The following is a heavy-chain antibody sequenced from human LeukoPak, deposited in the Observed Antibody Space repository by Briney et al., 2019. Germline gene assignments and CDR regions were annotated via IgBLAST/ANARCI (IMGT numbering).Heavy chain of an antibody. D-gene: IGHD3-9*01. CDR3: VRAAQEGRDSMTGTHTGNWFDP. Sequence: ASVKVSCKASGYTFSTYDINWVRQVTGQGPEWIGWMNPNSGKTGYSQKFQGRINLTRNTSISTAYMEVSSLRPEDTALYYCVRAAQEGRDSMTGTHTGNWFDPWGQGTLVTVSS. J-gene: IGHJ5*02. CDR1: GYTFSTYD. V-gene: IGHV1-8*01. CDR2: MNPNSGKT.